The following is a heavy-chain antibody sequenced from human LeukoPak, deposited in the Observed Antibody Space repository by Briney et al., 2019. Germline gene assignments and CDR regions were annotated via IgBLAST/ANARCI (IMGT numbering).Heavy chain of an antibody. D-gene: IGHD6-19*01. CDR1: GYTFTGYY. CDR2: INPNSGGT. V-gene: IGHV1-2*02. Sequence: ASVKVSCKASGYTFTGYYIHWVRQAPGQGLEWVGLINPNSGGTNYAQKFQGRVTMTTDTSTSTAYMELRSLISDDTAVYYCARGSVAVAGNVDYWGQGTLVTVSS. J-gene: IGHJ4*02. CDR3: ARGSVAVAGNVDY.